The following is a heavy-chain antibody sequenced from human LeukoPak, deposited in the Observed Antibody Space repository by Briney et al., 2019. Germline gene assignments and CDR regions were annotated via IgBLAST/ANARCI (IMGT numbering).Heavy chain of an antibody. CDR1: GGSISSSSYY. CDR3: ARGRGPLYCTNGVCYPFDY. D-gene: IGHD2-8*01. Sequence: SETPSLTCTVSGGSISSSSYYWGWIRQPPGKGLEWIGEINHSGSTNYNPSLKSRVTISVDTSKNQFSLKLSSVTAADTAVYYCARGRGPLYCTNGVCYPFDYWGQGTLVTVSS. J-gene: IGHJ4*02. V-gene: IGHV4-39*07. CDR2: INHSGST.